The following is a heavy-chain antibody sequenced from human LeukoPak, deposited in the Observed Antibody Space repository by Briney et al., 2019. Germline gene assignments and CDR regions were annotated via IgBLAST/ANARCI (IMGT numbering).Heavy chain of an antibody. V-gene: IGHV4-59*01. CDR3: ARVGGIRSGGPPDYMDV. D-gene: IGHD3-16*01. CDR1: GGSISSYY. J-gene: IGHJ6*03. Sequence: SETLSLTCTVSGGSISSYYWSWIRQPPGKGLEWIGYIYYSGSTNYNPSLKSRVTISVDTSKNQFSLKLSSVTAADTAVYYCARVGGIRSGGPPDYMDVWGKGTTVTVSS. CDR2: IYYSGST.